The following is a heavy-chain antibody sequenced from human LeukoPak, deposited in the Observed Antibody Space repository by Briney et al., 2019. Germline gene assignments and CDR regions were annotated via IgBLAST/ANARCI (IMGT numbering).Heavy chain of an antibody. J-gene: IGHJ4*02. Sequence: ASVKVSCKASGYTFTGYYMHWVRQAPGQGLEWMGWINPNSGGTNYAQKFQGRVTMTRDSSISTAYTELSRLRSDDTAVYYCASQLLTGYMPDYWGQGTLVTVSS. CDR1: GYTFTGYY. D-gene: IGHD3-9*01. CDR2: INPNSGGT. CDR3: ASQLLTGYMPDY. V-gene: IGHV1-2*02.